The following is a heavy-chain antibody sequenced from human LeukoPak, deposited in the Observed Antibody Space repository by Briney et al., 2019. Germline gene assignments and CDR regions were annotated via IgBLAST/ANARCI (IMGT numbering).Heavy chain of an antibody. V-gene: IGHV4-34*01. CDR3: ARGQGTVTTH. J-gene: IGHJ4*02. Sequence: SETLSLTCTVSGGSFSGYYCTWIRQPPGKGLEWIGEINHSGSANYNPSLTSRVTISLDTSKNQFSLKLSSVTAADTAVYYCARGQGTVTTHWGQGTLVTVSS. CDR1: GGSFSGYY. CDR2: INHSGSA. D-gene: IGHD4-17*01.